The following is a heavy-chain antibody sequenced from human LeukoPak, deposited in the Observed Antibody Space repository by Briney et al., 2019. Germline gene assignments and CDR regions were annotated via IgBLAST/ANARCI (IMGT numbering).Heavy chain of an antibody. V-gene: IGHV1-69-2*01. CDR3: ARDRYNWNDY. D-gene: IGHD1-20*01. J-gene: IGHJ4*02. CDR2: VDPEDGET. CDR1: GYTFTDYY. Sequence: GATVKISCKASGYTFTDYYMHWVQQAPGKGLEWMGRVDPEDGETIYAEKFQGRVTITADTSTDTAYMELSSLGSEDTAVYYCARDRYNWNDYWGQGTLVTVSS.